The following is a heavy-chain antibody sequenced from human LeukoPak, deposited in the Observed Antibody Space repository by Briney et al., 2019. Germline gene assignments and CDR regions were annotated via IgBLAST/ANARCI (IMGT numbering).Heavy chain of an antibody. CDR1: GYTFTSYD. Sequence: ASVKVSCKASGYTFTSYDISWVRQATGQGLEWMGWMNPNSGNTGYAQKFQGRVTITRNTSISTAYMEPSSLRSEDTAVYYCARVRDYYDSSGYYHFDYWGQGTLVTVSS. D-gene: IGHD3-22*01. CDR3: ARVRDYYDSSGYYHFDY. J-gene: IGHJ4*02. CDR2: MNPNSGNT. V-gene: IGHV1-8*03.